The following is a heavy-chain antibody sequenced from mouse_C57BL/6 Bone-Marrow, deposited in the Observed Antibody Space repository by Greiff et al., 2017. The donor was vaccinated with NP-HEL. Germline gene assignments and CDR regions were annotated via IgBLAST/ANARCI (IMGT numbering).Heavy chain of an antibody. Sequence: QVQLQQSGAELARPGASVKMSCKASGYTFTSYTMHWVKQRPGQGLEWIGYINPSSGYTKYNQKFKDKATLTADKSSSTAYMQLSSLTSEDSAVYYCARGGYSNYHVPWFAYWGQGTLVTVSA. D-gene: IGHD2-5*01. CDR1: GYTFTSYT. CDR2: INPSSGYT. J-gene: IGHJ3*01. CDR3: ARGGYSNYHVPWFAY. V-gene: IGHV1-4*01.